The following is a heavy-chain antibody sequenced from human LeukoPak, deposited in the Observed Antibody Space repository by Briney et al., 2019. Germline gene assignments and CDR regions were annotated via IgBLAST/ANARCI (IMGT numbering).Heavy chain of an antibody. J-gene: IGHJ3*02. CDR3: ARRGSGGRSFDI. CDR2: ISYSGST. V-gene: IGHV4-61*01. Sequence: SETLSLTCTDSGGFVSSGSSYWTWIRQPPGKGLEWIGYISYSGSTNYNPSLKSRVAISVDTSKNQFSLNLSSVTAADTAVYYCARRGSGGRSFDIWGQGTMVTVSS. CDR1: GGFVSSGSSY. D-gene: IGHD2-15*01.